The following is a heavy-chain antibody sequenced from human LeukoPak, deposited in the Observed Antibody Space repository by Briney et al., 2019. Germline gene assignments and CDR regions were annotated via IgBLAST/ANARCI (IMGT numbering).Heavy chain of an antibody. D-gene: IGHD1-26*01. CDR1: GFIFSSNY. CDR3: AREWELQDGFDI. Sequence: PGGSLRLSCAASGFIFSSNYMTWVRQAPGKGLEWVSFIYSDGKTYYADSVKGRFTISRDNSKNTLYLQMNSLRAEDTAVYYCAREWELQDGFDIWGQGTMVTVSS. CDR2: IYSDGKT. J-gene: IGHJ3*02. V-gene: IGHV3-53*01.